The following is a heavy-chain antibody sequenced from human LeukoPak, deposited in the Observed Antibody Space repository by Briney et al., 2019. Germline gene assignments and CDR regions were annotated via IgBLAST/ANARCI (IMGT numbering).Heavy chain of an antibody. V-gene: IGHV4-34*01. J-gene: IGHJ4*02. CDR3: ARTKVAEGEYFDY. Sequence: PSETLSLTCAVYGGSFSGYYWSWIRQPPGKGLEWIGEINHSGSTNYNPSLKSRVTISVDTSKNQSSLKLSSVTAADTAVYYCARTKVAEGEYFDYWGQGTLVTVSS. CDR2: INHSGST. D-gene: IGHD6-19*01. CDR1: GGSFSGYY.